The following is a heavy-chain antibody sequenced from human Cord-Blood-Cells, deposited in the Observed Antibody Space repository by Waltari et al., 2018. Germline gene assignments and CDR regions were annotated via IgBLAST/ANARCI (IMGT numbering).Heavy chain of an antibody. CDR2: IYYSGST. D-gene: IGHD3-10*01. Sequence: QVQLQESGPGLVKPSETLSLTCTVSGGSTSSYYWSWIRQPPGKGLEWIGYIYYSGSTNYNPSLKSRVTISVDTSKNQFSLKLSSVTAADTAVYYCASRAQLGQGGAFDIWGQGTMVTVSS. CDR3: ASRAQLGQGGAFDI. J-gene: IGHJ3*02. V-gene: IGHV4-59*01. CDR1: GGSTSSYY.